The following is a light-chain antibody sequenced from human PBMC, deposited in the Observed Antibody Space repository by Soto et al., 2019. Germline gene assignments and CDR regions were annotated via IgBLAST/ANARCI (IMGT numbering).Light chain of an antibody. V-gene: IGLV2-14*03. Sequence: QSVLTQPASVSGSPGQSITISCTGTSSDVGGYDYVSWFQQHPGQGPKLVIYDVNHRPSGVSIRFSGSKSGNTASLTISGLQAEDEADYYCNSYTSSSTHVFGTGTKLTVL. CDR2: DVN. CDR1: SSDVGGYDY. CDR3: NSYTSSSTHV. J-gene: IGLJ1*01.